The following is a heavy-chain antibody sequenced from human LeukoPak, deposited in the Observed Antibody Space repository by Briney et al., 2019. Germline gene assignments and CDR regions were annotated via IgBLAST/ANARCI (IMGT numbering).Heavy chain of an antibody. CDR1: GYSISSGYY. Sequence: TSETLSLTCTVSGYSISSGYYWGWIRQPPGKGLEWIGSIYHSGSTYYNPSLKSRVTISVDTSKNQFSLKLSSVTAADTAVYYCARLDKYSRDAFDIWGQGTMVTVSS. D-gene: IGHD6-6*01. J-gene: IGHJ3*02. V-gene: IGHV4-38-2*02. CDR2: IYHSGST. CDR3: ARLDKYSRDAFDI.